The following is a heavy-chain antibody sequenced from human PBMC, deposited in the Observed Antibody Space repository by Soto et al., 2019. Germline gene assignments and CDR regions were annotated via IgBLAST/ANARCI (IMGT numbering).Heavy chain of an antibody. J-gene: IGHJ4*02. V-gene: IGHV1-69*02. CDR3: ASAYCSGGRWPDFDY. D-gene: IGHD2-15*01. CDR2: ISPILGIA. Sequence: ASVKVSCKASGGTFSSYTISWVRQAPGQGLEWMGRISPILGIANYAQKFQGRVTITADKSTGTVYMELSSLRSEDTAVYYCASAYCSGGRWPDFDYWGEGTLVTVSS. CDR1: GGTFSSYT.